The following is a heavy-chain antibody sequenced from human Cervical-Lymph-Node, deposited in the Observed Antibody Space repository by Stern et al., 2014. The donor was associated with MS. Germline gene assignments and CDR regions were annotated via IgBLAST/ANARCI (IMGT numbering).Heavy chain of an antibody. CDR1: GGTFSSYA. D-gene: IGHD3-10*01. V-gene: IGHV1-69*14. Sequence: VQLVQSGAEVKKPGSSVKVSCKASGGTFSSYAISWVRQAPGQGLEWMGGVIPTFGIANYAPKFQGRGTITPDNSTSTAYMELSSLRSEDTAVYYCARAGITMVRGVIPDWYFDLWGRGTLVTVSS. CDR2: VIPTFGIA. J-gene: IGHJ2*01. CDR3: ARAGITMVRGVIPDWYFDL.